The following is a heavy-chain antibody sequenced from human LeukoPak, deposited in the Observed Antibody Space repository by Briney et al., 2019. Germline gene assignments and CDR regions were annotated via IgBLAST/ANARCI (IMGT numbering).Heavy chain of an antibody. J-gene: IGHJ4*02. Sequence: GGSLRLSCAASGFTFSSYGMHWVRQAPGKGLEWVAVISYDGSNKYYADSVKGRFTISRDNSKNTLYLQMNSLRAEDTAVYYCAKDRHYYDSSGYYVPFDYWGQGTLVTVSS. CDR3: AKDRHYYDSSGYYVPFDY. D-gene: IGHD3-22*01. CDR1: GFTFSSYG. V-gene: IGHV3-30*18. CDR2: ISYDGSNK.